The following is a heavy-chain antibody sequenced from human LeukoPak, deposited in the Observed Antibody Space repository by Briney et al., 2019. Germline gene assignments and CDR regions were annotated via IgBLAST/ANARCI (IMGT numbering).Heavy chain of an antibody. D-gene: IGHD4-11*01. CDR1: GGSISSYY. V-gene: IGHV4-4*07. CDR3: ARGRVSSSTWHSTYYYYFYMDV. J-gene: IGHJ6*03. Sequence: PSETLSLTCTVSGGSISSYYWSWIRQPAGKGLEWIGRISSSGSTNYNPSLKSRVTISVDTSKNQFSLKLSSVTAADTAVYFCARGRVSSSTWHSTYYYYFYMDVWGKGTTVTVSS. CDR2: ISSSGST.